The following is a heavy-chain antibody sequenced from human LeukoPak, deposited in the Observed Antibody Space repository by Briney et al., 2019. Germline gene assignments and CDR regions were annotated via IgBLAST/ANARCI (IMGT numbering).Heavy chain of an antibody. CDR1: GYTFTGYY. CDR2: INPNSGGT. D-gene: IGHD5-12*01. Sequence: GASVKVSCKASGYTFTGYYMHWVRQAPGQGLEWMGWINPNSGGTNYAQKFQGRVTMTRDTSISTAYMELSRLRSDDTAVYYCARGNGGLRFRFVRDYWGQETLVTVSS. V-gene: IGHV1-2*02. J-gene: IGHJ4*02. CDR3: ARGNGGLRFRFVRDY.